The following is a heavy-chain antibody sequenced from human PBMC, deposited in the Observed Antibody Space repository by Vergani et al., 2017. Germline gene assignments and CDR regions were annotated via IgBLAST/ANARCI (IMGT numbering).Heavy chain of an antibody. V-gene: IGHV3-9*01. CDR1: GFTFQAFA. Sequence: PGWSLRLSCTASGFTFQAFAFHWVRQVSGRGLEWVSGIDRNYGVKNGNSFEGRFSISRDNAKKAVFLQMNNLRHEDTALYFCVKDNDYDADGPFDLWGRGTLVTVSS. D-gene: IGHD3-16*01. CDR3: VKDNDYDADGPFDL. CDR2: IDRNYGVK. J-gene: IGHJ2*01.